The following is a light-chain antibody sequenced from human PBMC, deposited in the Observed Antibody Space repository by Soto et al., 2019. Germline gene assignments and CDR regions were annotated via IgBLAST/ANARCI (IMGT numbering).Light chain of an antibody. V-gene: IGKV1-39*01. CDR3: QQSYTTPIT. CDR1: QTISSH. CDR2: AAS. Sequence: DIQMTQSPSSLSACVGDRVMITCRASQTISSHLNWYQQKPGKAPNLLVYAASSLQSGVPSRFTGSGSGTDFTLTISSLQPEDFATYFCQQSYTTPITFGQGTRLEVK. J-gene: IGKJ5*01.